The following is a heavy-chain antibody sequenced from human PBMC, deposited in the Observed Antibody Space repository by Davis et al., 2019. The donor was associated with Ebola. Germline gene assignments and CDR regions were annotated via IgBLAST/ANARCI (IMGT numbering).Heavy chain of an antibody. CDR3: ARSPMEEYCTGGVCYRYNWFDP. CDR2: INPNSGGT. V-gene: IGHV1-2*04. CDR1: GYTFTGYY. Sequence: ASVKVSCKASGYTFTGYYMHWVRQAPGQGLEWMGWINPNSGGTNYAQKFQGWVTMTRDTSISTAYMELRSLRSDDTAVYYCARSPMEEYCTGGVCYRYNWFDPWGQGTLVTVSS. J-gene: IGHJ5*02. D-gene: IGHD2-8*02.